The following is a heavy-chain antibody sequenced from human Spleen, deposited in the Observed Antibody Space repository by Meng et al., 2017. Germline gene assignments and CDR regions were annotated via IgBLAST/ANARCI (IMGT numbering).Heavy chain of an antibody. CDR3: ARRDYYGPIGY. D-gene: IGHD3-10*01. Sequence: QVQLRESGPALVKPSETLSLTCTVSGGSISSDNYWSWIRQPPGKGLEWIGYIYYSGRTYYNPSLKSRLTISVDTSKNQFSLKLSSVTAADTAVYYCARRDYYGPIGYWGQGTLVTVSS. V-gene: IGHV4-30-4*01. CDR2: IYYSGRT. J-gene: IGHJ4*02. CDR1: GGSISSDNY.